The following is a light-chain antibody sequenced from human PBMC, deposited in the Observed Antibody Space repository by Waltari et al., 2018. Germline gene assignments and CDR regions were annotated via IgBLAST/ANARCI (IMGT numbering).Light chain of an antibody. Sequence: DIVLTQSPATLSLPPGDRATLSCRASQSVSSFLAWFQQKPGQAPRLLIYDASNTATGIPARFSGSGYGTDFTLTISSLEPEDFAVYYCHQRSNWPYSFGQGTKLEIK. CDR3: HQRSNWPYS. J-gene: IGKJ2*03. CDR2: DAS. V-gene: IGKV3-11*01. CDR1: QSVSSF.